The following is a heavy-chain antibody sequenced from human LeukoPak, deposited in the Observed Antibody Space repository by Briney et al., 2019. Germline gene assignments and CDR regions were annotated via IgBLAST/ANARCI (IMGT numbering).Heavy chain of an antibody. Sequence: PSETLSLTCTVSGGSISSYYWSWIRQPPGKRLEWIGYIYYSGSTNYNPSLKSRVTISVDTSKNQFSLKLSSVTAADTAVYYCARDRLERYSYGQNYYYGMDVWGQGTTVTVSS. CDR2: IYYSGST. CDR1: GGSISSYY. D-gene: IGHD5-18*01. CDR3: ARDRLERYSYGQNYYYGMDV. V-gene: IGHV4-59*01. J-gene: IGHJ6*02.